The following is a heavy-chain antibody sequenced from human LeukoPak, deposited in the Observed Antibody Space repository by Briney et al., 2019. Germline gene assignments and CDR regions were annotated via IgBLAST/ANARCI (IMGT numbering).Heavy chain of an antibody. D-gene: IGHD3-22*01. CDR1: GFTFSDYY. CDR2: ISTSGSTI. CDR3: ARVRARKYDSSGYDGYFDY. Sequence: PGGSLRLSCAASGFTFSDYYMSWIRQAPGKGLEWVSYISTSGSTIYYADSVKGRFTISRDNAKNSLYLQMNSLRAEDTAVYYCARVRARKYDSSGYDGYFDYWGQGTLVTVSS. J-gene: IGHJ4*02. V-gene: IGHV3-11*01.